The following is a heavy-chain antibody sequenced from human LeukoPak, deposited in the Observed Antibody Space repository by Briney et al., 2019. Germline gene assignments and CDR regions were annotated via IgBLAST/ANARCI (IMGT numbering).Heavy chain of an antibody. CDR2: IKQDGSEK. D-gene: IGHD3-22*01. Sequence: PGGSLRLSCAASGFTFSSYWMSWVRQAPGKGLEWVANIKQDGSEKYYVDSVKGRFTISRDNAKNSLYLQMNSLRAEDTAVYYCARGRHYYDSSGYYRPGFDYWGQGTLVTVSS. V-gene: IGHV3-7*04. CDR3: ARGRHYYDSSGYYRPGFDY. CDR1: GFTFSSYW. J-gene: IGHJ4*02.